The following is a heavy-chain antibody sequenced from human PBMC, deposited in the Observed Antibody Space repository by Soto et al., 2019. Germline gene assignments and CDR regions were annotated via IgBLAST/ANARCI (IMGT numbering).Heavy chain of an antibody. CDR1: GFTFSSYS. V-gene: IGHV3-21*01. Sequence: EVQLVESGGGLVKPGGSLRLSCAASGFTFSSYSMNCVRQAPGKRLEWVSSISSSSSYIYYADSVKGRFTISRDNAKNTLYRQMNSLRAEDTAVDYCAKDADRGFITTGTKGGDYWGQGTLVPVSS. CDR3: AKDADRGFITTGTKGGDY. J-gene: IGHJ4*02. D-gene: IGHD3-10*01. CDR2: ISSSSSYI.